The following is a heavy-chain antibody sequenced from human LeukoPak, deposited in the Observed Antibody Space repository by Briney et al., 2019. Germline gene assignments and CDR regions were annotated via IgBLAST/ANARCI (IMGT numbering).Heavy chain of an antibody. CDR2: ISGSGGST. Sequence: GGSLRLSCAASGFTFSSSAMSWVRQVPGKGLEWVSAISGSGGSTYYADSVKGRFTISRDNSKNTLYLQMNSLRAEDTAVYYCAKDRLVERRLSRPDAFDIWGQGTMVTVSS. D-gene: IGHD1-1*01. CDR1: GFTFSSSA. V-gene: IGHV3-23*01. J-gene: IGHJ3*02. CDR3: AKDRLVERRLSRPDAFDI.